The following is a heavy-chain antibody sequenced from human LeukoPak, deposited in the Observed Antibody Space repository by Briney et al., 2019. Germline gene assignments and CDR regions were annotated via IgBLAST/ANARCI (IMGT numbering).Heavy chain of an antibody. CDR2: ISAYNGNT. V-gene: IGHV1-18*01. J-gene: IGHJ6*03. Sequence: ASVKVSCKASGYTFTSYGISWVRQAPGQGLEWMGWISAYNGNTNYAQKLQGRVTMTTDTSTSTAYMELRSLRSDDTAVYYCARKQRGLKTYYDFLSCYYSPYYYYYMDVWGIGTTVTVSS. CDR1: GYTFTSYG. CDR3: ARKQRGLKTYYDFLSCYYSPYYYYYMDV. D-gene: IGHD3-3*01.